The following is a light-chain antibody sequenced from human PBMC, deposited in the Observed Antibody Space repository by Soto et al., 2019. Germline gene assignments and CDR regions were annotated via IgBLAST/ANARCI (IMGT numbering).Light chain of an antibody. V-gene: IGKV1-5*03. CDR3: QQYHIYSGT. J-gene: IGKJ1*01. CDR2: KAS. Sequence: IQMTQSPSTLSASVGDRVTITCRASQTIDSWLAWYQQRPGKPPNLLIYKASTLASGVPSRFSGSGSGTEFTLTINSLQPDDFATYYCQQYHIYSGTFGQGTKADIK. CDR1: QTIDSW.